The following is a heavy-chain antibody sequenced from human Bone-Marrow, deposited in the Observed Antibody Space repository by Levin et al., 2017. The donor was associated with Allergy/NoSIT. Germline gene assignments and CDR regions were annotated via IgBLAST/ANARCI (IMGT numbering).Heavy chain of an antibody. J-gene: IGHJ4*02. D-gene: IGHD1-1*01. V-gene: IGHV4-59*01. CDR3: ARSTSRRETTFDY. CDR2: IYYSGST. Sequence: SQTLSLTCTVSGGSISTYYWSWIRQPPGKGLEWIGYIYYSGSTNYNPSLKSRVTISVDTSKNQFSLKLSSVTAADTAVYYCARSTSRRETTFDYWGQGTLVTVSS. CDR1: GGSISTYY.